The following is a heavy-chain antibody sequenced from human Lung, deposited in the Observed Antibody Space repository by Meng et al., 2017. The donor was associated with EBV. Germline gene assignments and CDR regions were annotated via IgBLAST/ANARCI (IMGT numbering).Heavy chain of an antibody. CDR2: INAGNGNT. D-gene: IGHD2-2*01. J-gene: IGHJ4*02. CDR1: GYSFTTYA. CDR3: ARTGCSSSSCYDY. V-gene: IGHV1-3*01. Sequence: QDPLVASGAEVKKPGASVKVSCKASGYSFTTYAMHWVRQSPGQRLEWMGWINAGNGNTKYSEKFQSRVTITRDTAASTAYMELSSLRSEDTAVYYCARTGCSSSSCYDYWGQGTLVTVSS.